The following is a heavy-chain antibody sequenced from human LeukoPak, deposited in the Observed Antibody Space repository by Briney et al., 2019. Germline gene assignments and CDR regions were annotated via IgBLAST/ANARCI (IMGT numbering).Heavy chain of an antibody. J-gene: IGHJ4*02. V-gene: IGHV4-4*02. D-gene: IGHD3-10*01. CDR2: IYHSGST. CDR1: GDSITSNNW. CDR3: ARKENVYYYFDY. Sequence: SETLSLTCAVSGDSITSNNWWSWVRQPPGKGLEWIGEIYHSGSTNYNPSLKSRITISVDKSKNQFSLKLSSVTAADTAVYYCARKENVYYYFDYWGQGTLVTVSS.